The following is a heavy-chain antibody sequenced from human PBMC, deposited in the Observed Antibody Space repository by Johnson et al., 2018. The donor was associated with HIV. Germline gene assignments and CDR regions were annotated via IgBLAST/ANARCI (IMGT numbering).Heavy chain of an antibody. V-gene: IGHV3-74*02. CDR3: ASVRGVIRSDAFDI. CDR1: GFTFSSYA. J-gene: IGHJ3*02. CDR2: INSDGSST. Sequence: EVQLMESGGGLVKPGGSLKLSCAASGFTFSSYAMSWVRQAPGKGLVWVSRINSDGSSTSYADSVKGRFTISRDNAKNTLYLQMNSLRAEDTAVYYWASVRGVIRSDAFDIWGQGTMVTVSS. D-gene: IGHD3-10*02.